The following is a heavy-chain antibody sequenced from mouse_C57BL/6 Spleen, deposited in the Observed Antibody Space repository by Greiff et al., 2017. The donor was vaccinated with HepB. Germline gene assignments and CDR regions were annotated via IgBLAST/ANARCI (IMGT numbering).Heavy chain of an antibody. CDR3: SRDNYYGSSRAWFAY. V-gene: IGHV5-4*01. Sequence: EVQRVESGGGLVKPGGSLKLSCAASGFTFSSYAMSWVRQTPEKRLEWVATISDGGSYTYYPDNVKGRFTISRDNAKNNLYLQMSHLKSEDTAMYYWSRDNYYGSSRAWFAYWGQGTLVTVSA. D-gene: IGHD1-1*01. CDR1: GFTFSSYA. CDR2: ISDGGSYT. J-gene: IGHJ3*01.